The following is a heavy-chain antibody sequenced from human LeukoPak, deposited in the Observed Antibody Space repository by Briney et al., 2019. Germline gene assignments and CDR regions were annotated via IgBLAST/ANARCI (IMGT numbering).Heavy chain of an antibody. CDR1: GYIFTTYW. Sequence: GESLKMSCKGSGYIFTTYWMAWVRQMPRKGLEWMGIIYPGDSDTRYSPSFQGQVTISADKSISTAYLQWSSLKASDTAMYYCARLVTSYFDYWGQGTLVTVSS. V-gene: IGHV5-51*01. CDR3: ARLVTSYFDY. D-gene: IGHD4-11*01. CDR2: IYPGDSDT. J-gene: IGHJ4*02.